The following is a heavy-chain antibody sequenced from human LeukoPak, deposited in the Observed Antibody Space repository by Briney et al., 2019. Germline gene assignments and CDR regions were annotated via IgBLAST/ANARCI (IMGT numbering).Heavy chain of an antibody. V-gene: IGHV4-39*01. J-gene: IGHJ4*02. CDR2: IYYSGRT. Sequence: SETLSLTFTVSGGSIISSSYYWGWIRPPPGKGLEWIGSIYYSGRTYSHPSLNSRVTIYVDTTKNQSSLKLISVTATHTSLNCCARSPSLGYWGEGTLVTVSS. CDR3: ARSPSLGY. CDR1: GGSIISSSYY.